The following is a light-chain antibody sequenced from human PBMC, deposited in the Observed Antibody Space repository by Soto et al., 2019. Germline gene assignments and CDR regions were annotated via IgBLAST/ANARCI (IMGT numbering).Light chain of an antibody. CDR1: QSVSSA. V-gene: IGKV3-15*01. CDR3: QQYNNWFPLT. Sequence: ERVMTQSPANLSVSPGERVTLSCRASQSVSSALAWYQQKPGQAPRLLIYDASTRATGIPARFSGSGSGTAFSLTISRLQSEDFAVYYCQQYNNWFPLTFGFGTKVDI. CDR2: DAS. J-gene: IGKJ4*01.